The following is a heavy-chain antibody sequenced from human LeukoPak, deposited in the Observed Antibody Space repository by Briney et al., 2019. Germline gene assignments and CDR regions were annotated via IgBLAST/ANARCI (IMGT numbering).Heavy chain of an antibody. CDR2: VYHSGTT. J-gene: IGHJ6*03. D-gene: IGHD1-26*01. CDR3: AKIVRATRAPRYYYYMDV. V-gene: IGHV4-38-2*02. CDR1: GYSIRSDYY. Sequence: KPSETLSLTCTVSGYSIRSDYYWGWFRQPPGKGLEWIGSVYHSGTTYYNPSLKSQVTISVDTSKSQFSLKLTSVTAADTAVYYCAKIVRATRAPRYYYYMDVWGKGTTVIVSS.